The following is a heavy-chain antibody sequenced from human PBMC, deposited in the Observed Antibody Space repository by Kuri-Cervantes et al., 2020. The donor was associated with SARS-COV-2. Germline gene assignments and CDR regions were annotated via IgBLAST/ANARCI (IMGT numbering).Heavy chain of an antibody. V-gene: IGHV1-46*01. Sequence: ASVKVSCKASGYTFTSYYMHWVRQAPGQGLEWMGIINPSGGSTSYAQKFQGRVTITADESTSTVYMELTSLRSDDTAMYYCARDCSGTDCNVIVYALSDWGQGTLVTVSS. CDR1: GYTFTSYY. CDR2: INPSGGST. D-gene: IGHD2-8*01. CDR3: ARDCSGTDCNVIVYALSD. J-gene: IGHJ4*02.